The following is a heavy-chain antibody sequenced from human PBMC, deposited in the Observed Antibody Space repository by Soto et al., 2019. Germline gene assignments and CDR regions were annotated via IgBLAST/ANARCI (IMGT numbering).Heavy chain of an antibody. D-gene: IGHD5-12*01. CDR1: GDSVSSNGAC. CDR3: AKGDNLGPKTGYAFDP. CDR2: IYYRSKWFH. V-gene: IGHV6-1*01. Sequence: PSQTLSLTCVISGDSVSSNGACWNWIRQSPSRGPQWLGRIYYRSKWFHDYAASVESRMAINPDTSRNQFSLQLNYVTPEDTAVYYCAKGDNLGPKTGYAFDPWGQGIMVTVSS. J-gene: IGHJ5*02.